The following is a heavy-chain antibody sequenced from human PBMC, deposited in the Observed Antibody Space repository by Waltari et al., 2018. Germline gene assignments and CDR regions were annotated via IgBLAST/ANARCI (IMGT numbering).Heavy chain of an antibody. J-gene: IGHJ6*02. V-gene: IGHV3-48*03. Sequence: EVQLVESGGGLVQSGGSLRLSCATSGFTFSFYDMHWVRQAPGKGLEWLSYICVGSATIYYADSVKGRFSISRDDARNSLFLEINSLRAEDSAVYYCARAGEFRSYYYAMDVWGQGTAVSVSS. CDR2: ICVGSATI. D-gene: IGHD3-10*01. CDR3: ARAGEFRSYYYAMDV. CDR1: GFTFSFYD.